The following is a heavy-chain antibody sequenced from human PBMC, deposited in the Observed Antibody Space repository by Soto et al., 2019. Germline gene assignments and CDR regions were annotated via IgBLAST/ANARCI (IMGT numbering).Heavy chain of an antibody. CDR3: ARSGMGYCSGGSCYNYYYYYMDV. D-gene: IGHD2-15*01. CDR1: CGSISSDY. V-gene: IGHV4-59*01. J-gene: IGHJ6*03. Sequence: SETLSLTCTVSCGSISSDYWSWIRQPPGKGLEWIGYIYYSGSTNYNPSLKSRVTISVDTSKNQFSLKLSSVTAADTAVYYCARSGMGYCSGGSCYNYYYYYMDVSAQRTTVTVS. CDR2: IYYSGST.